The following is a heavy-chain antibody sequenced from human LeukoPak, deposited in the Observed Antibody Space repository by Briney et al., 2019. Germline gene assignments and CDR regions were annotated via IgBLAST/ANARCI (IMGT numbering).Heavy chain of an antibody. J-gene: IGHJ4*02. CDR2: IRNKANSYTT. CDR3: ARATMDYYFDY. D-gene: IGHD3-10*01. CDR1: GFTFSSYE. V-gene: IGHV3-72*01. Sequence: GGSLRLSCTASGFTFSSYEMNWVRQAPGKGLEWVGRIRNKANSYTTQYAASVKGRLTISRDDLKNSLYLQMNSLKTEDTAVYYCARATMDYYFDYWGQGTLVTVSS.